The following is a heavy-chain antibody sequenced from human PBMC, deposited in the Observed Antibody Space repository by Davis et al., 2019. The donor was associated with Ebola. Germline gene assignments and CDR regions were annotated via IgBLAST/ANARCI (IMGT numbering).Heavy chain of an antibody. CDR1: GFTFSGSA. Sequence: GESLKISCAASGFTFSGSAMHWVRQASGKGLEWVGRIRSKANSYATAYAASVKGRFTISRDDSKNTAYLQMNSLKTEDTAVYYCTRLNWDSSGWYSAWFDPWGQGTLVTVSS. V-gene: IGHV3-73*01. J-gene: IGHJ5*02. CDR2: IRSKANSYAT. CDR3: TRLNWDSSGWYSAWFDP. D-gene: IGHD6-19*01.